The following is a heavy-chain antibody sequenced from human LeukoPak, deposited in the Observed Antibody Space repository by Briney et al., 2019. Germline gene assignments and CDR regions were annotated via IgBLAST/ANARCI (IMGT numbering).Heavy chain of an antibody. CDR1: GFTFSSYE. Sequence: GGSLRLACADSGFTFSSYEMNWVRQAPGNGLEWVSYISSSGSTIYYADSVKGRFTISRDNAKNSLYLQMNSLRAEDTAVYYCAELGITMIGGVWGKGTTVTISS. CDR3: AELGITMIGGV. CDR2: ISSSGSTI. V-gene: IGHV3-48*03. D-gene: IGHD3-10*02. J-gene: IGHJ6*04.